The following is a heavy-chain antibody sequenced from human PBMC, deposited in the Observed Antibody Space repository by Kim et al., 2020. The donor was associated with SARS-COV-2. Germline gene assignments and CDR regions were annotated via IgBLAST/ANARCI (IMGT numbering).Heavy chain of an antibody. J-gene: IGHJ5*02. Sequence: ASVKVSCKASGYTFTSYGISWVRQAPGQGLEWMGWISAYNGNTNYAQKLQGRVTMTTDTSTSTAYMELRSLRSDDTAVYYCARDNFPYYYGSGQGWFDPWGQGTLVTVSS. V-gene: IGHV1-18*04. CDR3: ARDNFPYYYGSGQGWFDP. D-gene: IGHD3-10*01. CDR1: GYTFTSYG. CDR2: ISAYNGNT.